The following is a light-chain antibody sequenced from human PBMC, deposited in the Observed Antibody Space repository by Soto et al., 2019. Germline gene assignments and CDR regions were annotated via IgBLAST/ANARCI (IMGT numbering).Light chain of an antibody. V-gene: IGKV1-9*01. J-gene: IGKJ4*01. CDR1: QAITNN. Sequence: SPSSLSASVGDRVTITCRASQAITNNLAWYQQKPGNPPRLLIYEESTLHSGVPSRFSGRKVGTQFILTIDSLQPEDFATYYCQQVKSYPRTFGGGTKVDIK. CDR3: QQVKSYPRT. CDR2: EES.